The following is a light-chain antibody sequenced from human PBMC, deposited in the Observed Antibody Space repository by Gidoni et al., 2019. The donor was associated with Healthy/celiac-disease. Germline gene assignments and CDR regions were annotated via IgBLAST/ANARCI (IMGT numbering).Light chain of an antibody. J-gene: IGLJ3*02. Sequence: SYELTQPPSVSVSPGQTARLTCSGDALPKQNAYWYQKKPGQAPVLVIYNDSERPSGIPERFSGSSSGTTVTLTISGVQAEDEADYYCQSADSSGTWVFGGGTKLTVL. CDR1: ALPKQN. CDR3: QSADSSGTWV. V-gene: IGLV3-25*03. CDR2: NDS.